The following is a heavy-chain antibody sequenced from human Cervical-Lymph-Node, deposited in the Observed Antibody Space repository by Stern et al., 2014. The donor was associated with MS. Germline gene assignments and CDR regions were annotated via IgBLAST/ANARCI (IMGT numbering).Heavy chain of an antibody. V-gene: IGHV1-24*01. J-gene: IGHJ4*02. D-gene: IGHD3-3*01. CDR1: GDTLSDFS. Sequence: QVQLVQSGAEVKKPGASVKVSCRVSGDTLSDFSIHWVRQAPGQGLEWMGGFGPEDGETDYAQEFEGRIVMTEDTATDTAYMELSSLRSEDTAVYYCVTDDDFRGFDHWGQGTLVTVSS. CDR3: VTDDDFRGFDH. CDR2: FGPEDGET.